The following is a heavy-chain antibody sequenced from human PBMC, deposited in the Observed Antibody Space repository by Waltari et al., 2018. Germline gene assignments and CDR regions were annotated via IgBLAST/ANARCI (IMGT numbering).Heavy chain of an antibody. CDR1: GYTFTSYA. CDR3: ATAIMAHAFDI. V-gene: IGHV1-3*01. J-gene: IGHJ3*02. Sequence: QVQLVQSGAEVKKPGASVKVSCKASGYTFTSYAMHWVRQAPGQRLEWMGWINAGNGNTKYSQRFQGRVTITRDTSASTAYMELSSLRSEDTAVYYCATAIMAHAFDIWGQGTMVTVSS. CDR2: INAGNGNT. D-gene: IGHD2-21*02.